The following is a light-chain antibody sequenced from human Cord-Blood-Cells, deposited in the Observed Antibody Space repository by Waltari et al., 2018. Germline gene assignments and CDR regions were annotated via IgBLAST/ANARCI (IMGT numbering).Light chain of an antibody. CDR2: DVS. CDR3: CSYAGSYPYV. J-gene: IGLJ1*01. V-gene: IGLV2-11*01. Sequence: QSALTQPRSVSGSPGQSVTISCTGTSSEVGGYNNVSWYQQHPGKAPKLMIYDVSKRPSGVPDRFSGSKSGNTASLTISGLQAEDEADYYCCSYAGSYPYVFGTGTKVTVL. CDR1: SSEVGGYNN.